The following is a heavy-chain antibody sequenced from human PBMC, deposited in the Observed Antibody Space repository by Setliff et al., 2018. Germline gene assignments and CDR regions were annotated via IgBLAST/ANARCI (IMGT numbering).Heavy chain of an antibody. D-gene: IGHD4-17*01. V-gene: IGHV3-23*01. Sequence: HPGGSLRLSCVGSGFTFKDYTMVWVRQVPGKGLEWVAGVIQGGSGVYADSVKGRFIISRDNSKNSCFLQMNNLRVEDTATYYCAKDTVNDGIWDFDSWGQGIVVTVSS. CDR2: VIQGGSG. CDR1: GFTFKDYT. CDR3: AKDTVNDGIWDFDS. J-gene: IGHJ4*02.